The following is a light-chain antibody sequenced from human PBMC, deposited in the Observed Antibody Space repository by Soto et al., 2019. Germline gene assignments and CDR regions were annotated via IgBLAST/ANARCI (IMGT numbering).Light chain of an antibody. Sequence: EIVLTQSPASLSLSPGETATVSCRASQSVSSSYLAWYQQKPGQVPRLLMYAASSRATGIPDRFSGSGSGTDFTLTISRLEAEDFAAYYCQQSSSSPITFGQGTRLEIK. CDR3: QQSSSSPIT. J-gene: IGKJ5*01. CDR1: QSVSSSY. CDR2: AAS. V-gene: IGKV3-20*01.